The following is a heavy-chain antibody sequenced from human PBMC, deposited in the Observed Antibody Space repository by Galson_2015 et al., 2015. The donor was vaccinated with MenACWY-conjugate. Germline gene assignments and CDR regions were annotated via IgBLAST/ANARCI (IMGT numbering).Heavy chain of an antibody. CDR2: TYHNSKWNN. V-gene: IGHV6-1*01. CDR3: ARLRWDGRAFDI. D-gene: IGHD2-21*01. J-gene: IGHJ3*02. Sequence: CAISGDSVSTDTAWNWLRQSPSRGLEWLGRTYHNSKWNNDYAVSVKSRITINPDTSKNQFSLQLNSVTPEDTAVYYCARLRWDGRAFDIWGQGTMVTVSS. CDR1: GDSVSTDTA.